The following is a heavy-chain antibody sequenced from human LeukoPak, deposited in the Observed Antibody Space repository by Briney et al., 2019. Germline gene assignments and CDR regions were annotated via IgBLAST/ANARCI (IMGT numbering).Heavy chain of an antibody. CDR3: ARGTTVVNALDI. J-gene: IGHJ3*02. CDR2: IYYSGST. CDR1: GGSISSYY. V-gene: IGHV4-59*01. D-gene: IGHD4-23*01. Sequence: SETLSLTCTVSGGSISSYYWSWIRQPPGKGLEWIGYIYYSGSTNYNPSLKSRVTISVDTSKNQFSLKLSSVTAADTAVYYCARGTTVVNALDIWGQGTMVTVSS.